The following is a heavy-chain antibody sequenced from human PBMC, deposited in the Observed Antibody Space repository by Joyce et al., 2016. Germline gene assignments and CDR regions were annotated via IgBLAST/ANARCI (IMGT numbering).Heavy chain of an antibody. CDR2: IYPVDSDT. CDR3: VIRLRHGNFQH. CDR1: GYNFTSYW. V-gene: IGHV5-51*01. D-gene: IGHD4-17*01. Sequence: EVQLVQSGAEVQKPGESLKFSCKGSGYNFTSYWIGWVRQMPGKGLEWMGIIYPVDSDTRYSPSFQGQVTISADKSISTAYLQWSSLKASDTAMYHCVIRLRHGNFQHWGQGTLVTVSS. J-gene: IGHJ1*01.